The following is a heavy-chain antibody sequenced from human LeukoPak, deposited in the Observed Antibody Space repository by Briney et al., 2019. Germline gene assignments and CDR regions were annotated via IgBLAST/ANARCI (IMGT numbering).Heavy chain of an antibody. CDR2: IWYDGSKK. J-gene: IGHJ4*02. V-gene: IGHV3-33*01. CDR1: GFTFSSYG. Sequence: PGRSLRLSCAASGFTFSSYGMHWVRQAPAKGLEWVAVIWYDGSKKYYADSVKGRFTISRDNSKNTLYLQMNSLRAEGTAVYYCVRVSGYSYAWDHWGQGTLVTVSS. D-gene: IGHD5-18*01. CDR3: VRVSGYSYAWDH.